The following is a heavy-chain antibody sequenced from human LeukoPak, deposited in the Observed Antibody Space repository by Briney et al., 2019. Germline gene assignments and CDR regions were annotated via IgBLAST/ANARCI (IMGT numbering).Heavy chain of an antibody. CDR2: ISSSSSYI. CDR1: GFTFSSYS. J-gene: IGHJ4*02. Sequence: GGSLRLSCAASGFTFSSYSMNWVRQAPGKGLEWVSSISSSSSYIYYADSVKGRFTISRDNAKNSLYLQMNSLRAEDTAVYYCARVGWELAYFDYWGQRTLVTVSS. D-gene: IGHD1-26*01. CDR3: ARVGWELAYFDY. V-gene: IGHV3-21*01.